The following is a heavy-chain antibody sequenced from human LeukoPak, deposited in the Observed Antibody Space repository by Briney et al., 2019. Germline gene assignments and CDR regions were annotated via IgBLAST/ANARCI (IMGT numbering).Heavy chain of an antibody. CDR2: ISGSGDST. D-gene: IGHD6-13*01. CDR3: AKTRPLDSSSWSHGDY. J-gene: IGHJ4*02. Sequence: GGSLRLSCAASGFTFSSYAMSRVRQAPGKGLEWVSAISGSGDSTYYGDSVKGRFTISRDNSKNTLYLQMNSLRAEDTAVYYCAKTRPLDSSSWSHGDYWGQGTLVTVSS. V-gene: IGHV3-23*01. CDR1: GFTFSSYA.